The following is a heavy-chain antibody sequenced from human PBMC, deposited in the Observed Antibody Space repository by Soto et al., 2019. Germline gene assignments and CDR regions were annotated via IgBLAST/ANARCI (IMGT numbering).Heavy chain of an antibody. J-gene: IGHJ4*02. V-gene: IGHV3-23*01. CDR1: GFTFTNYA. Sequence: VGSLRLSCAASGFTFTNYAMTWVRQAPGKGLEWVSISSGSGSGGSTNYADSVKGRFTISRDNSKNTLYLQMNSLRVEDTAVYYCAKDRDDYRNYVFDYWGQGTLVTVSS. CDR3: AKDRDDYRNYVFDY. D-gene: IGHD4-4*01. CDR2: SSGSGSGGST.